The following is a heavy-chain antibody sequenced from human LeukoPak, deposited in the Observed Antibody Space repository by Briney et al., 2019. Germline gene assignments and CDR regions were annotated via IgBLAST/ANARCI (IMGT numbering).Heavy chain of an antibody. D-gene: IGHD3-10*01. V-gene: IGHV3-66*01. J-gene: IGHJ4*02. CDR1: GFTVSSNY. Sequence: GGSLRLSCAAPGFTVSSNYMSWVRQAPGKGLEWVSVIYSGGSTYYADSVKGRFTISRDNSKNTLYLQMNSLRAEDTAVYYCAKCLYYYGSGSYPPFDYWGQGTLVTVSS. CDR2: IYSGGST. CDR3: AKCLYYYGSGSYPPFDY.